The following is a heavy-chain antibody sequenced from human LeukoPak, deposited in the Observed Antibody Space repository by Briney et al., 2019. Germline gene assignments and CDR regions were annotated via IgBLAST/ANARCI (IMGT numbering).Heavy chain of an antibody. Sequence: NSGGPLRLSCAASGFTFSNAWISWVRKAPGRGLEWVGRIKSKNDGGTTDCAAPVKGRFTISRDDSKNTLYLQMNSLKTEDTAVYYCTTLLTGYWGQGTLVTVSS. V-gene: IGHV3-15*01. CDR3: TTLLTGY. CDR2: IKSKNDGGTT. J-gene: IGHJ4*02. CDR1: GFTFSNAW. D-gene: IGHD3-9*01.